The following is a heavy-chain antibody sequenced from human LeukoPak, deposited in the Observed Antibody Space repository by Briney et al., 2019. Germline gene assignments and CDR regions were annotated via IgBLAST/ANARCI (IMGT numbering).Heavy chain of an antibody. J-gene: IGHJ4*02. V-gene: IGHV4-34*01. Sequence: PSETLSLTCAVYVGSFSVYYWSWIRQPPGKGLEWIGEINHSGSTNYNPSLKSRVTISVDTSKNQFSLKLSSVTAADTAVYYCARRGGRYYDILTGYPRNYFDYWGQGTLVTVSS. CDR2: INHSGST. CDR1: VGSFSVYY. CDR3: ARRGGRYYDILTGYPRNYFDY. D-gene: IGHD3-9*01.